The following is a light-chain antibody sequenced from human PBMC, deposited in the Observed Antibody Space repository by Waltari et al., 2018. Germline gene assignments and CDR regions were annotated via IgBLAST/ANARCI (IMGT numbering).Light chain of an antibody. CDR1: QSLVHCDGNTY. V-gene: IGKV2-30*02. J-gene: IGKJ1*01. CDR3: MQGTHWPRT. CDR2: KVT. Sequence: DVVMPQSSLPLPVTLEQPAFISCASSQSLVHCDGNTYLNWLQQRPGQSPRRLIYKVTKQDSVVPDIFSGSGSGTDFTLKINRVEAEDVRVYYCMQGTHWPRTFGQGTKVQIK.